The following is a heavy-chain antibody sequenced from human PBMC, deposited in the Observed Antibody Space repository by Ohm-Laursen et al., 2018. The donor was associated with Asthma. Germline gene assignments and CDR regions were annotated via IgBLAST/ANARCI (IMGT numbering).Heavy chain of an antibody. J-gene: IGHJ3*01. CDR2: IRSKAQSYTT. CDR3: ARDLLNWDAAFDV. Sequence: SLRLSCAASGFTFSAHYMDWVRQAPGKGLEWVGRIRSKAQSYTTEYAASVKGRFTISRDDSKNSLYLQMNSLQTEGTALYYCARDLLNWDAAFDVWGQGTMVTVSS. D-gene: IGHD1-26*01. CDR1: GFTFSAHY. V-gene: IGHV3-72*01.